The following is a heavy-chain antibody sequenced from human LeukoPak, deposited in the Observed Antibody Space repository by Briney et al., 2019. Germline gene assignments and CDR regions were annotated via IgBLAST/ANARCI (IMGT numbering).Heavy chain of an antibody. CDR3: ARLTADGRLYFVD. CDR1: GFTFSSYG. J-gene: IGHJ4*02. V-gene: IGHV3-30*02. CDR2: IRYDGSNK. D-gene: IGHD6-13*01. Sequence: GGSLRLSCAASGFTFSSYGMHWVRQAPGKGLEWVAFIRYDGSNKYYADSVKGRFTISRDNSKNTLFLQMNSLRAEDTAVYYCARLTADGRLYFVDWGPGTLVTVSS.